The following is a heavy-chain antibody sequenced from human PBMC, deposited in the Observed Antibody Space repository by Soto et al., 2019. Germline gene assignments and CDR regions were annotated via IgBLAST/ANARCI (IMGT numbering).Heavy chain of an antibody. Sequence: LETLSLTCTVSGGSISTSSHYWGWIRQPPGKGLEWIGYIYYSGSTYYNPSLKSRVTISVDTSKTQFSLMLSSVTAADTAVYYCASLFYYDSSGFYYFFDYWGQGTLVTVSS. J-gene: IGHJ4*02. CDR2: IYYSGST. CDR1: GGSISTSSHY. D-gene: IGHD3-22*01. V-gene: IGHV4-39*01. CDR3: ASLFYYDSSGFYYFFDY.